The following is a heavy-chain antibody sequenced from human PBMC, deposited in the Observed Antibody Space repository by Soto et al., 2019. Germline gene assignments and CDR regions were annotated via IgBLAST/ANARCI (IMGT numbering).Heavy chain of an antibody. Sequence: QVQLVESGGGVVQPGRSLRLSCAAFSGYGMHWVRQAPGKGLDWVAVISYDGSNKYYADSVKGRFTISRDNSKNTLYLEMNSLRTEDTAVYYCAKDLGGSGWYVPDYWGQGSLVTVSS. V-gene: IGHV3-30*18. D-gene: IGHD6-19*01. CDR1: FSGYG. CDR3: AKDLGGSGWYVPDY. CDR2: ISYDGSNK. J-gene: IGHJ4*02.